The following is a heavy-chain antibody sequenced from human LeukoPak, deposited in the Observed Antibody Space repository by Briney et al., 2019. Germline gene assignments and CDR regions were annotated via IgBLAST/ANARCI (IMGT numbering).Heavy chain of an antibody. CDR2: IYYSGST. Sequence: SETLSLTCTVSGGSISSYYWSWIRQPPGKGLEWIGYIYYSGSTNYNPSLKSRVTISVDTSKNQFSLKLSSVTAADTAVYYCARGPLYDSSGYYRNWGQGTLVTVSS. CDR3: ARGPLYDSSGYYRN. J-gene: IGHJ4*02. D-gene: IGHD3-22*01. V-gene: IGHV4-59*01. CDR1: GGSISSYY.